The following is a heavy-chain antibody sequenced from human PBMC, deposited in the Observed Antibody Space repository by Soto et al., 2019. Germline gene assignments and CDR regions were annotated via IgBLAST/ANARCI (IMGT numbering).Heavy chain of an antibody. V-gene: IGHV5-51*01. CDR1: GYSFTDYW. CDR3: TRVRGHITGLLGRRQEKYYNQSDAKDV. J-gene: IGHJ6*02. Sequence: GAEVKKPGESLKISCKGSGYSFTDYWIGWVRQMPGKGLAWMGIIYPGDSAGRYSPSFQGQVTISVDKSIRTASLQWNSLEASDTATYYCTRVRGHITGLLGRRQEKYYNQSDAKDVWGQGTTVTVSS. D-gene: IGHD6-19*01. CDR2: IYPGDSAG.